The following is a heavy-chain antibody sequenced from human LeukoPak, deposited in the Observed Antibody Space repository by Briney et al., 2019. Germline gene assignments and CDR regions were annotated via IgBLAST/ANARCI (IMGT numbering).Heavy chain of an antibody. J-gene: IGHJ4*02. CDR3: AKDRLLGADAFDY. CDR2: IWYDGSRE. D-gene: IGHD1-26*01. Sequence: GGSLRLSCAASGYTFSSYGMHWVRQAPGKGLEWVAVIWYDGSREYYADSVKGRFTISRDNSKNTLYLQMNSLRAEDTAVYYCAKDRLLGADAFDYWGQGTLVTVSS. V-gene: IGHV3-30*02. CDR1: GYTFSSYG.